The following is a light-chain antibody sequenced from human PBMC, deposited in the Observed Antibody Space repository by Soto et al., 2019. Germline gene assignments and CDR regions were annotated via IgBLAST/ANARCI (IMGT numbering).Light chain of an antibody. J-gene: IGKJ1*01. CDR3: QQYYGTLWT. CDR1: QSVLHSSNNKNY. V-gene: IGKV4-1*01. Sequence: DIVMTQSPDSLAVSLGERASINCKSSQSVLHSSNNKNYLAWYQQKPGQPPKLLIYWASTRESGVPDRFRGSGSWTDFTLTISSLQAEDVAVYFCQQYYGTLWTFGQGTKVEIK. CDR2: WAS.